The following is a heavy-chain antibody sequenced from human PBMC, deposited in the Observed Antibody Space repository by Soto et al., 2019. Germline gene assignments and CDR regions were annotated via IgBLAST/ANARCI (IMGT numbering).Heavy chain of an antibody. CDR2: ISSSSSYI. D-gene: IGHD3-9*01. Sequence: GGSLRLSCAASGFTFSSYSMNWVRQAPGKGLEWVSSISSSSSYIYYADSVKGRFTISRDNAKNSLYLQMNSLRAEDTAVYYCARGTSRDDILTGAHAFDIWGQGTMVTVSS. J-gene: IGHJ3*02. CDR1: GFTFSSYS. V-gene: IGHV3-21*01. CDR3: ARGTSRDDILTGAHAFDI.